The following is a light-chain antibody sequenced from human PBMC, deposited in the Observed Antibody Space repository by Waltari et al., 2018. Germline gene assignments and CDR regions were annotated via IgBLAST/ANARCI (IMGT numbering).Light chain of an antibody. CDR2: LDI. V-gene: IGLV3-1*01. CDR1: KLGEKS. Sequence: SYDLTQQADVSVSPGQKNSITCSGHKLGEKSVCWYQQKPGQSPLLVIYLDIRRHSGIPERLSGSNSGNTATLTIRETQAADEADYYCQAWHSNTAVVGAGTKLTVL. J-gene: IGLJ3*02. CDR3: QAWHSNTAV.